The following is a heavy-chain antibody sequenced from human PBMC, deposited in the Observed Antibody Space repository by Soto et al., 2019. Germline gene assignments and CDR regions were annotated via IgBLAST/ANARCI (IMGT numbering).Heavy chain of an antibody. V-gene: IGHV3-23*01. D-gene: IGHD6-13*01. CDR2: ISGSGGST. CDR3: ASPHHREGYSSSWSSYYFDY. Sequence: EVQLLESGGGLVQPGGSLRLSCAASGFTFSSYAMSWVRQAPGKGLEWVSAISGSGGSTYYADSVKGRFTISRDNSKNTLYLQMNSLRAEDTAVYYCASPHHREGYSSSWSSYYFDYWGQGTLVTVSS. CDR1: GFTFSSYA. J-gene: IGHJ4*02.